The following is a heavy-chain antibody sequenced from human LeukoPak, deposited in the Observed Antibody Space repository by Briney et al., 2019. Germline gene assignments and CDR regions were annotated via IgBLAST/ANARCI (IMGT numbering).Heavy chain of an antibody. J-gene: IGHJ4*02. Sequence: GGSLRLSCAASGFTFSSSAMSWVRQAPGKGLEWVSSISGSGSGRSTYYADSVKGRYTISRDNSKNTLYLQMNSLRAEDTAVYYCAKSGYNRFDYWGQGTLVTVSS. D-gene: IGHD5-24*01. CDR2: ISGSGSGRST. V-gene: IGHV3-23*01. CDR3: AKSGYNRFDY. CDR1: GFTFSSSA.